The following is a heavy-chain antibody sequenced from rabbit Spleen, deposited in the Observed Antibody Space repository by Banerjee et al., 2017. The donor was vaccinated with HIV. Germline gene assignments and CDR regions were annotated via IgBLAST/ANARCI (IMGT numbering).Heavy chain of an antibody. J-gene: IGHJ4*01. CDR2: IDPIFGVT. CDR1: GFDFSNYG. V-gene: IGHV1S47*01. Sequence: QEQLVESGGGLVQPGGSLKLSCKASGFDFSNYGMTWVRQAPGKGLEWIGYIDPIFGVTYYASWVNGRFTVPSHNAQNPLYLQLNSLTAADTATSFCARDPAYASVSTCNIPVLWGPGTLVTVS. D-gene: IGHD1-1*01. CDR3: ARDPAYASVSTCNIPVL.